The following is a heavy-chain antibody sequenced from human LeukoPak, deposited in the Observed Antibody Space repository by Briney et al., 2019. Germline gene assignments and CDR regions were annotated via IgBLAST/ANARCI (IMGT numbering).Heavy chain of an antibody. CDR1: GYTFTSYD. CDR3: ARGPREGWFDP. CDR2: MNPNSGNT. Sequence: ASVKVSCKASGYTFTSYDINWVRQATGQGIEWMGWMNPNSGNTGYAQKLQGRITMTRNTSISTAYMELSSLRSDDTAVYYCARGPREGWFDPWGQGTLVTVSS. V-gene: IGHV1-8*01. J-gene: IGHJ5*02.